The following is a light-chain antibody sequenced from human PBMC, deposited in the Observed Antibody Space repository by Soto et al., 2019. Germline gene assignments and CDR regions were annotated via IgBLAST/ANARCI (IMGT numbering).Light chain of an antibody. CDR1: SGSIASHY. J-gene: IGLJ3*02. CDR3: QSYDSSNHWV. V-gene: IGLV6-57*01. CDR2: EDN. Sequence: NFMLTQPHSLSESPGKTVTISCTRSSGSIASHYVQWYQQRPGSSPTTVIYEDNRRPSGVPDRFSGSIDKSSNSASLTISGLKTEDEADYYCQSYDSSNHWVFGGGTKLTVL.